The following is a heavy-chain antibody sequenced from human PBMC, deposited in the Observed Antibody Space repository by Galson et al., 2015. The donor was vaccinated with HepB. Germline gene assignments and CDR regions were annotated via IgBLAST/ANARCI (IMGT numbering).Heavy chain of an antibody. D-gene: IGHD1-7*01. J-gene: IGHJ5*02. Sequence: SLRLSCAASGFTFSSYGMHWVRQAPGKGLEWVAVIWYDGSNKYYADSVKGRFTIPRDNSKNTLYLQMNSLRAKDTAVYYCARDGRAGTMTWFDPWGQGTLVTVSS. V-gene: IGHV3-33*01. CDR1: GFTFSSYG. CDR3: ARDGRAGTMTWFDP. CDR2: IWYDGSNK.